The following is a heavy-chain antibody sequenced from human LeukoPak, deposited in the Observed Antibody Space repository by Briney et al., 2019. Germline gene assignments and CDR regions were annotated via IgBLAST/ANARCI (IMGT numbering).Heavy chain of an antibody. CDR1: GYTFTGYY. Sequence: ASVKVSCKASGYTFTGYYMHWVRQAPGQGLEWMGWINPNSGGTNYAQKFQGRVTMTRDTSTSTAYMELSRLRSDDTAVYYCARVGGATGTTHYYYYMDVWGKGTTVTVSS. D-gene: IGHD1-7*01. J-gene: IGHJ6*03. V-gene: IGHV1-2*02. CDR2: INPNSGGT. CDR3: ARVGGATGTTHYYYYMDV.